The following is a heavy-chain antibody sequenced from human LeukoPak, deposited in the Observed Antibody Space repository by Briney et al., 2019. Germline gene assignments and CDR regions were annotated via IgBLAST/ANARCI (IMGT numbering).Heavy chain of an antibody. V-gene: IGHV1-2*02. D-gene: IGHD6-19*01. CDR1: GYTFTGYY. CDR3: ARGGYPAEQWLVGNRSDY. Sequence: ASVKVSCKASGYTFTGYYMHWVRQAPGQGLEWMGWINPNSGGTNYAQKFQGRVTMTRDTSISTAYMELSRLRSDDTAVYYCARGGYPAEQWLVGNRSDYWGQGTLVTVSS. CDR2: INPNSGGT. J-gene: IGHJ4*02.